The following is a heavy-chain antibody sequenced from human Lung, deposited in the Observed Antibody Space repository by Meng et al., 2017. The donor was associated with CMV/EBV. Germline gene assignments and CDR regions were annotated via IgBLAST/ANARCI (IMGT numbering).Heavy chain of an antibody. CDR2: IYSGGST. J-gene: IGHJ4*02. CDR3: ARGEVPAIIDY. V-gene: IGHV3-66*01. Sequence: EVQLVEFGGGLVQPGGSLRLSCEASGFIVSTKYMNWVRQAPGKGLEWVSVIYSGGSTYYTDSVKGRFTISRDNSKNTLYLQMNSLRTEDTAVYYCARGEVPAIIDYWGQGILVTVSS. D-gene: IGHD2-2*01. CDR1: GFIVSTKY.